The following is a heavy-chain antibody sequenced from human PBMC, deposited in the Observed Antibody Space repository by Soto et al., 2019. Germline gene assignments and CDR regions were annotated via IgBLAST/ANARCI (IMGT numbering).Heavy chain of an antibody. D-gene: IGHD2-21*02. CDR2: ISGGGDST. CDR1: GFTFSHYA. V-gene: IGHV3-23*01. CDR3: AKENIVVVTSGDFDF. Sequence: HLLESGGRLVRPGGSLRLSCAASGFTFSHYAMSWVRQAPGKGLEWLSSISGGGDSTYYADSVKGRFTVSRDNSQNTLFLQMNSLRAEDTAIYYCAKENIVVVTSGDFDFWGQGTLVTVSS. J-gene: IGHJ4*02.